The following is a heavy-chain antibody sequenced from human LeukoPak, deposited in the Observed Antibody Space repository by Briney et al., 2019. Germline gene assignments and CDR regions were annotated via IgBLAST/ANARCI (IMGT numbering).Heavy chain of an antibody. CDR3: ARDNGEWGYYFDY. D-gene: IGHD3-16*01. J-gene: IGHJ4*02. CDR1: GFTFSSYW. Sequence: PGGSLRLSCAASGFTFSSYWMSWVRQAPGKGLEWVANIKQDGSEKYYVDSVKGRFTISRDNAKNSLYLQMNSLRAEDTAVYYCARDNGEWGYYFDYWGQGTLVTVSS. V-gene: IGHV3-7*01. CDR2: IKQDGSEK.